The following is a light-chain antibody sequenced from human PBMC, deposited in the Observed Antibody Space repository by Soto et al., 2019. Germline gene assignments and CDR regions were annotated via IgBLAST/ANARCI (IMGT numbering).Light chain of an antibody. CDR3: QQYSSCSEA. CDR1: QSVSSW. CDR2: KAS. J-gene: IGKJ1*01. V-gene: IGKV1-5*03. Sequence: DIQMTQSPSTLSASVGDRATTTGRASQSVSSWLAWYQQKPGKAPKLLIYKASSLDTGVPSRFSGSGSGTEFTLTISRLEPEDFAVYYCQQYSSCSEAFGRGTKVDIK.